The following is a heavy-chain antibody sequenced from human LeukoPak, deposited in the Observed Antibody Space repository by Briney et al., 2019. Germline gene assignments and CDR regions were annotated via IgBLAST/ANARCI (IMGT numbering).Heavy chain of an antibody. CDR1: GFTFSSYA. J-gene: IGHJ4*02. V-gene: IGHV3-23*01. CDR3: AKGAERITMVRGVIKVGYFDY. D-gene: IGHD3-10*01. CDR2: INTSGGTA. Sequence: PGGSLRLSCAASGFTFSSYAMSWVRQAPGKGLEWVSGINTSGGTAYYADSVKGRFTISRDNSKNTLYLQMNSLRAEDTAVYYCAKGAERITMVRGVIKVGYFDYWGQGTLVTVSS.